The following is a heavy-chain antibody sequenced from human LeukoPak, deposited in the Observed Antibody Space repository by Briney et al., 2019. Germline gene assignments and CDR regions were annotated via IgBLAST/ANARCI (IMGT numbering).Heavy chain of an antibody. CDR2: INHSGST. CDR3: ARGTEQAPYYYYGMDV. V-gene: IGHV4-34*01. Sequence: SETLSLTCAVYGGSFSGYYWSWIRQPPGKGLEWIGEINHSGSTNYNPSLKSRVTISVDTSKNQFSLKLSSVTAADTAVYYCARGTEQAPYYYYGMDVWGQGTTVTVSS. J-gene: IGHJ6*02. D-gene: IGHD1/OR15-1a*01. CDR1: GGSFSGYY.